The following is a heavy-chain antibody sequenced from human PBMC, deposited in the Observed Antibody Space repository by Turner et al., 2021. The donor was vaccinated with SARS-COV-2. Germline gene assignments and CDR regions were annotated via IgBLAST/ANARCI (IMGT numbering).Heavy chain of an antibody. CDR1: GFTFSSYG. CDR3: ARDGGYSGYAYFDY. V-gene: IGHV3-33*01. J-gene: IGHJ4*02. Sequence: QLVEPGGCVVQPGRSLRFTCAASGFTFSSYGRHWVRQAPGKGVEWVAVVWYDGSNENYADSVEGRFTISRDNSKNTLYLQMNSLRAEDTAVYYCARDGGYSGYAYFDYWGQGTLVTVSS. D-gene: IGHD5-12*01. CDR2: VWYDGSNE.